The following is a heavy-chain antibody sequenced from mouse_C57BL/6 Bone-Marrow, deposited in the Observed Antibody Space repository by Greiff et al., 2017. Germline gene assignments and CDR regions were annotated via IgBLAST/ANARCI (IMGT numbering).Heavy chain of an antibody. Sequence: VKLMASGAELVRPGASVTLSCKASGYTFTDYEMHWVKQTPVHGLEWIGAIDPETGGTAYNQKFKGKAILTADKSSSTAYMELRSLTSEDSAVYYCTRYHHSNYWYFDVWGTGTTVTVSS. J-gene: IGHJ1*03. CDR2: IDPETGGT. CDR1: GYTFTDYE. V-gene: IGHV1-15*01. CDR3: TRYHHSNYWYFDV. D-gene: IGHD2-5*01.